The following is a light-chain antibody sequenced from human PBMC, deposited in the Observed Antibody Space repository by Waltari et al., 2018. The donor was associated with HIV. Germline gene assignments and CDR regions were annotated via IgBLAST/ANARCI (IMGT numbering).Light chain of an antibody. J-gene: IGKJ5*01. V-gene: IGKV1-33*01. Sequence: DIQMTQSPSSLSASVGDRVTISCQASQDISNYLNWYQHKPRKAPKVLIYDASNLQTGVPSRFSGSGSGTDFNFTISSLQPEDFATYYCQQYHNVPITFGLGTRLEIK. CDR3: QQYHNVPIT. CDR1: QDISNY. CDR2: DAS.